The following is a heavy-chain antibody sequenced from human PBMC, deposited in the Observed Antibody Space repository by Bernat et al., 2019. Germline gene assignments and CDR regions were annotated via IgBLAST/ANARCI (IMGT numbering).Heavy chain of an antibody. V-gene: IGHV3-48*02. CDR3: ARDLEGSGAYSCVYYYYYMDV. Sequence: EVQLVESGGGLVQPGGSLRLSCAASGFIFNTYSMNWVRQAPGKGLEWVSYISSSSNSIYYADSVKGRFTISRDNAKNSLSLQMNSLRDEDTAVYYCARDLEGSGAYSCVYYYYYMDVWGKGTTVTVSS. CDR1: GFIFNTYS. CDR2: ISSSSNSI. J-gene: IGHJ6*03. D-gene: IGHD3-10*01.